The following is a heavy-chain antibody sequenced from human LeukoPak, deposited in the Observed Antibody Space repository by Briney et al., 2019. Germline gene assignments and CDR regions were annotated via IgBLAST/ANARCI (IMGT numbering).Heavy chain of an antibody. CDR3: ARERTTGREFDY. CDR2: IYHSGST. Sequence: SSETLSLTCSVSGGSISNYYWSWIRQPPGKGLEWIGYIYHSGSTNYNPSLKSRVTISVDTSRNQFSLKLSSVTAADTAVYFCARERTTGREFDYWGQGTLVTVSS. V-gene: IGHV4-59*01. J-gene: IGHJ4*02. CDR1: GGSISNYY. D-gene: IGHD4-11*01.